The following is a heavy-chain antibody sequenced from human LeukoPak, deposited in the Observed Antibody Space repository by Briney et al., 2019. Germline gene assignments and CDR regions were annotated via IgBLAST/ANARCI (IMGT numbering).Heavy chain of an antibody. CDR3: ARGNGAMAATKHFDY. CDR1: GGSFSGYY. Sequence: SETLSLTCAVYGGSFSGYYWSWIRQPPGKGLEWIGEINHSGSTNYNPSLKSRVTISVDTSKNQFSLKLSSVTAADTAVYYCARGNGAMAATKHFDYWGQGTLVTVSS. V-gene: IGHV4-34*01. J-gene: IGHJ4*02. D-gene: IGHD5-24*01. CDR2: INHSGST.